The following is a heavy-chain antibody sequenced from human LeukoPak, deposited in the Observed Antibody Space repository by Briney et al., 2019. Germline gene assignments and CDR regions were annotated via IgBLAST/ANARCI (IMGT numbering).Heavy chain of an antibody. V-gene: IGHV4-30-2*01. D-gene: IGHD5-24*01. CDR3: AREMATSNWFDP. CDR2: IYHSGST. J-gene: IGHJ5*02. CDR1: GGSISIDFYY. Sequence: TSETLSLTCTVSGGSISIDFYYWSWIRQPPGKGWKWIGYIYHSGSTYYNPSFKSRVTISVDRSKNQFSLELSSVTAADTAVYYCAREMATSNWFDPWGQGTLVTVSS.